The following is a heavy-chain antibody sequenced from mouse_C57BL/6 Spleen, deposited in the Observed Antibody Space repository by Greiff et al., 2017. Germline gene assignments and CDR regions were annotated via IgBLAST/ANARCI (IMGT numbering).Heavy chain of an antibody. V-gene: IGHV5-9*01. D-gene: IGHD1-1*01. Sequence: EVMLVESGGGLVKPGGSLKLSCAASGFTFSSYTMSWVRQTPEKRLEWVATISGGGGNTYYPDSVKGRFTISRDNAKNTLYLQMSSLRSEDTALYYCTRHITTVVATDYFDYWGQGTTLTVSS. CDR2: ISGGGGNT. CDR1: GFTFSSYT. CDR3: TRHITTVVATDYFDY. J-gene: IGHJ2*01.